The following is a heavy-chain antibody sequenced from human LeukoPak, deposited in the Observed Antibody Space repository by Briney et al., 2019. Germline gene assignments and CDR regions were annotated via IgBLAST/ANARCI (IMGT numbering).Heavy chain of an antibody. CDR1: GYTFTSYA. CDR2: INAGNGNT. J-gene: IGHJ4*02. V-gene: IGHV1-3*03. CDR3: ARVAGGYDSPLFDY. Sequence: ASVKVSCKASGYTFTSYAMHWVRQAPGQRLEWMGWINAGNGNTKYSQEFQGRVTITRDTSASTAYMELSILRSEDMAVYYCARVAGGYDSPLFDYWGQGTLVTVSS. D-gene: IGHD5-12*01.